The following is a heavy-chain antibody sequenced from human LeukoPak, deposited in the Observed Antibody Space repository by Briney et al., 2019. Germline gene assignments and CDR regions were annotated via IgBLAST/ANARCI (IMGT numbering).Heavy chain of an antibody. J-gene: IGHJ6*04. CDR2: ISYDGSNK. V-gene: IGHV3-30*18. CDR1: GFTFSNYD. CDR3: AKTLRGYGDSLWYGMDV. Sequence: GMSLRLSCAASGFTFSNYDMHWVRQAPGKGLEWVAVISYDGSNKYYADSVKGRFTISRDNSKNTLFLQMNSLRAEDTAVYYCAKTLRGYGDSLWYGMDVWGKGTTVTVSS. D-gene: IGHD4-17*01.